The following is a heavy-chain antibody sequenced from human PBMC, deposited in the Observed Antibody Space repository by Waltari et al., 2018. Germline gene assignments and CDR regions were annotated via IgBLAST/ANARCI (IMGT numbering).Heavy chain of an antibody. CDR1: GFTFSSYA. D-gene: IGHD3-22*01. CDR2: ISGRCGST. Sequence: EVQLLESGGGLVQPGGSLRLSCAASGFTFSSYAMSWVRQAPGKGLEWVSAISGRCGSTYYADSVKGRFTISRDNSKNTLYLQMNSLRAEDTAVYYCAKDRDSSGYYEDLDYFDYWGQGTLVTVSS. J-gene: IGHJ4*02. CDR3: AKDRDSSGYYEDLDYFDY. V-gene: IGHV3-23*01.